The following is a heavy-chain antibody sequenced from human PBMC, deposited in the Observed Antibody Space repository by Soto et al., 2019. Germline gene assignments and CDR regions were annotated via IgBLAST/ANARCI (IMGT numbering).Heavy chain of an antibody. V-gene: IGHV3-74*01. D-gene: IGHD3-22*01. CDR3: AEGYSGSPR. CDR1: GFTFSISW. CDR2: ISPDGSTT. Sequence: EVQLVESGGDLVQPGGSLRLSCAASGFTFSISWMYWVRQAPGKGLVSVSRISPDGSTTTYADSVKGRFTISRDNAKNTLYLQMNSLRAEDTAVYYCAEGYSGSPRWGQGTLVTVSS. J-gene: IGHJ4*02.